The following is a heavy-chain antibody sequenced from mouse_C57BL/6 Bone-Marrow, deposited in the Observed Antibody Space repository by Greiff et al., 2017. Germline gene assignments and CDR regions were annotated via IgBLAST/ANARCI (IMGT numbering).Heavy chain of an antibody. CDR1: GYTFTSSW. CDR2: IHPNSGST. V-gene: IGHV1-64*01. CDR3: VRVDLRAWFAY. J-gene: IGHJ3*01. Sequence: VQLQQPGAALVKPGASVKLSCKASGYTFTSSWMHWVKQRPGQGLEWIGMIHPNSGSTNYNQKFKSKATLTVDKSSSTAYMQLSSLTSEDSAVYYCVRVDLRAWFAYWDRGTLVTVSA. D-gene: IGHD1-1*01.